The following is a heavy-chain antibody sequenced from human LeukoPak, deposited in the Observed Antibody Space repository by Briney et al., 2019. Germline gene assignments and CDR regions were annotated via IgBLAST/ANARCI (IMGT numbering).Heavy chain of an antibody. Sequence: GSVKVSCKVSGYTLTELSMHWVRQAPGKGLEWMGGFDPEDGETIYAQKFQGRVTMTEDTSTDTAYMELSSLRSEDTAVYYCATKWELLRAFDIWGQGTMVTVSS. J-gene: IGHJ3*02. CDR2: FDPEDGET. CDR1: GYTLTELS. D-gene: IGHD1-26*01. V-gene: IGHV1-24*01. CDR3: ATKWELLRAFDI.